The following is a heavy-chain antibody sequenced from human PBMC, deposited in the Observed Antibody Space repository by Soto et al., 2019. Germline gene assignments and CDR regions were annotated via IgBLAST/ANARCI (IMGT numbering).Heavy chain of an antibody. CDR2: ISYDGSNK. CDR3: ARSLCESLDYYDSSGYYYDDAFDI. Sequence: PGGSLRLSCAASGFTFSSYAMHWVRQAPGKGLEWVAVISYDGSNKYYADSVKGRFTISRDNSKNTLYLQMNSLRAEDTAVYYCARSLCESLDYYDSSGYYYDDAFDIWGQGTMVTVSS. D-gene: IGHD3-22*01. V-gene: IGHV3-30-3*01. J-gene: IGHJ3*02. CDR1: GFTFSSYA.